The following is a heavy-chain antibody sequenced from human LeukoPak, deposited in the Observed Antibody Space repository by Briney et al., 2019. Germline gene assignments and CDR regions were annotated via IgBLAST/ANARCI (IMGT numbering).Heavy chain of an antibody. J-gene: IGHJ4*02. D-gene: IGHD5-12*01. Sequence: PSETLSLTCAVSGGSISSGGYSWSWIRQPPGKGLEWIGYIYHSGSTYYNPSLKSRVTISVDRSKNQFSLKLSSVTAADTAVYYCASYSGYDSLFDYWGQGTLVTVSS. CDR1: GGSISSGGYS. V-gene: IGHV4-30-2*01. CDR2: IYHSGST. CDR3: ASYSGYDSLFDY.